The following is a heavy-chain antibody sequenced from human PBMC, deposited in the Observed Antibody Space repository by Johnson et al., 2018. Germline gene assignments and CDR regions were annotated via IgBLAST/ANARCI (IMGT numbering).Heavy chain of an antibody. J-gene: IGHJ3*02. D-gene: IGHD3-22*01. V-gene: IGHV3-9*01. CDR3: AKDISRYYDSTEAVFDR. CDR2: ITWNSVRR. Sequence: EVQLVESGGGLVQPGRSLRLSCAASGFSFDDFAMHWVRPVSGKGLEWVSGITWNSVRRGYGDSVKGRFTLPRDSAKKYVYLQMKGLRPDDTALYYCAKDISRYYDSTEAVFDRWGKGTMVTVSS. CDR1: GFSFDDFA.